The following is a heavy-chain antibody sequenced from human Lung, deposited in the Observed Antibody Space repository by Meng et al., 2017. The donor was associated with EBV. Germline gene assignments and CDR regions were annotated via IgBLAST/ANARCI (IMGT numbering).Heavy chain of an antibody. J-gene: IGHJ4*02. CDR1: GDSIRSGGYY. CDR2: IYYSGST. Sequence: QVHLAESGPGLVKPSQTLSLTCTVSGDSIRSGGYYWSWIRQHPGKGLEWIGYIYYSGSTFYTPSLKSRATLSVDTSKNQFSLKLNSVTAADTAVYYCARLRLVWMFNYWGQGALVTVSS. D-gene: IGHD6-19*01. CDR3: ARLRLVWMFNY. V-gene: IGHV4-31*03.